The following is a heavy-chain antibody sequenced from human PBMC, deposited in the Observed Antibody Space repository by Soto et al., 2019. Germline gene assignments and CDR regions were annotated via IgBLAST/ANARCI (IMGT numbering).Heavy chain of an antibody. D-gene: IGHD3-22*01. J-gene: IGHJ3*02. CDR2: IIPILGIA. Sequence: SVKVSCKASGGTFSSYTISWVRQAPGQGLEWMGRIIPILGIANYAQKFQGRVTITADKSTSTAYMELSSLRSEDTAVYYCARADSSGSDAFDIWGQGTMVTVSS. V-gene: IGHV1-69*02. CDR3: ARADSSGSDAFDI. CDR1: GGTFSSYT.